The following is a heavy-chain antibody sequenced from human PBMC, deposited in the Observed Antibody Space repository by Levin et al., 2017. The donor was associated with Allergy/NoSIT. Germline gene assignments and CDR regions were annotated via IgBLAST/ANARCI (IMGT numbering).Heavy chain of an antibody. V-gene: IGHV3-23*01. CDR3: AKSMTPTTRFGMDV. Sequence: GESLKISCVASGFTSNIYVMRWVRQAPGKGLEWVSSITDDGGTYYGDSVKGRVTITRDNSKNTLYLQITSLRAEDTAVYYCAKSMTPTTRFGMDVWGTGTTVTVSS. D-gene: IGHD4-11*01. CDR2: ITDDGGT. CDR1: GFTSNIYV. J-gene: IGHJ6*03.